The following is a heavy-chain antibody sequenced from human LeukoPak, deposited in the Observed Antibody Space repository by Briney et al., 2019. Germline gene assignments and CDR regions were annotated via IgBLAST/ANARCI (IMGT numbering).Heavy chain of an antibody. J-gene: IGHJ6*02. D-gene: IGHD1-1*01. CDR2: IGIVVDT. V-gene: IGHV3-13*01. CDR3: AREIRETVFTRHHYYGIDV. CDR1: GFTFSTYD. Sequence: GGSLRLSCAASGFTFSTYDMHWVRQVTGKGLEWVSAIGIVVDTYYLGSVKGRFTISRENAKNVLYLQMSSLRVEDTAVYYCAREIRETVFTRHHYYGIDVWGQGTTVTVSS.